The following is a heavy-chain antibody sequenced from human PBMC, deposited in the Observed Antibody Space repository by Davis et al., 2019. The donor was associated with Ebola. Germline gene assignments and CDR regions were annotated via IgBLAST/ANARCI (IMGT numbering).Heavy chain of an antibody. V-gene: IGHV4-39*01. CDR2: IYYSGST. CDR3: ARAAGYYYYGMDV. D-gene: IGHD6-25*01. CDR1: GCSISSSSYY. J-gene: IGHJ6*02. Sequence: PSETLSLTCTVSGCSISSSSYYWGWIRQPPGKGLEWIGSIYYSGSTYYNPSLKSRVTISVDTSKNQFSLKLSSVTAADTAVYYCARAAGYYYYGMDVWGQGTTVTVSS.